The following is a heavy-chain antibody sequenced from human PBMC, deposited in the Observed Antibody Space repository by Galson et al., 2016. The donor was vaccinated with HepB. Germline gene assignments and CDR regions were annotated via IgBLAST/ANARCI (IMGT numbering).Heavy chain of an antibody. D-gene: IGHD3-10*01. Sequence: TLSLTCTVSGGSISSGHYYWSWIRQHPGKGLEWIGNIYNSGITYYNPSLKSRVSISVDTSKNQFSLKLCSVTAADTAVYYCARVSRIIMVRDAFDTWGQGTMVTVSA. CDR2: IYNSGIT. CDR3: ARVSRIIMVRDAFDT. CDR1: GGSISSGHYY. J-gene: IGHJ3*02. V-gene: IGHV4-31*03.